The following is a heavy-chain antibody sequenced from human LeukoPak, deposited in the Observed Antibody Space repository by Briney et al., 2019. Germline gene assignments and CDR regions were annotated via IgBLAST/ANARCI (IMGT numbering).Heavy chain of an antibody. V-gene: IGHV3-30*02. J-gene: IGHJ3*02. CDR2: IRYDGSNK. CDR1: GFTFSSYG. D-gene: IGHD2-2*01. CDR3: AREGGLYCSSTSCYALHDAFDI. Sequence: PGGSLRLSCAASGFTFSSYGMHWVRQAPGKGLEWVAFIRYDGSNKYYADSVKGRFTISRDNSKNTLYLQMNSLRAEDTAVYYCAREGGLYCSSTSCYALHDAFDIWGQGTMVTVSS.